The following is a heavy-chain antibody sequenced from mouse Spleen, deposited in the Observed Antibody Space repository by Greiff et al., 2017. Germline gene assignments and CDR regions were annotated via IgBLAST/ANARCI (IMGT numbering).Heavy chain of an antibody. CDR2: ISYDGSN. CDR1: GYSITSGYY. Sequence: EVKLEESGPGLVKPSQSLSLTCSVTGYSITSGYYWNWIRQFPGNKLEWMGYISYDGSNNYNPSLKNRISITRDTSKNQFFLKLNSVTTEDTATYYCARDRDYSYYFDYWGQGTTLTVSS. J-gene: IGHJ2*01. D-gene: IGHD1-1*01. V-gene: IGHV3-6*01. CDR3: ARDRDYSYYFDY.